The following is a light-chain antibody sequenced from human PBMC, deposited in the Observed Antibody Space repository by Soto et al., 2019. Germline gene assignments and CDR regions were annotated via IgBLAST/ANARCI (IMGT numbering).Light chain of an antibody. Sequence: EFVLTQSPGTLSLSPGERATLSCRASQTVRNNYLAWYQQKPGQAPRLLIYDASSRATGIPDRFSGGGSGTDFTLTISRLEPEDFAVYYCQQYGTSPPPWTFGQGTKVDIK. CDR2: DAS. J-gene: IGKJ1*01. V-gene: IGKV3-20*01. CDR3: QQYGTSPPPWT. CDR1: QTVRNNY.